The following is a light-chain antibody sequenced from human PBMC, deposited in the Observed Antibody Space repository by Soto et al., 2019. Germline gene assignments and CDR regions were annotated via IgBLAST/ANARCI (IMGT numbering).Light chain of an antibody. CDR3: QHYNSYSEA. J-gene: IGKJ1*01. V-gene: IGKV1-5*03. CDR1: QTISSW. Sequence: DIQLTQSPSTLSGSVGDRFTITCRASQTISSWLAWYPQKPGKAPKLLIYKASTLKSGVPSRFSGSGSGTEFTLTISSLQPDDVATYYCQHYNSYSEALGQGTKVDIK. CDR2: KAS.